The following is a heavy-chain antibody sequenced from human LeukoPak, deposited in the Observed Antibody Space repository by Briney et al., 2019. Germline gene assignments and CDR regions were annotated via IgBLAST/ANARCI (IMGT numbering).Heavy chain of an antibody. CDR1: GYTSTNYV. V-gene: IGHV1-18*01. CDR3: ARGRCSGYDFWACWFDP. D-gene: IGHD5-12*01. CDR2: ISAYNGNT. J-gene: IGHJ5*02. Sequence: GASVKVSCKASGYTSTNYVISWVRQAPGQGLEWMGWISAYNGNTNYAQKFQGRVTMTRDTSISTAYMELSRLRSDDTAVYYCARGRCSGYDFWACWFDPWGQGTLVTVSS.